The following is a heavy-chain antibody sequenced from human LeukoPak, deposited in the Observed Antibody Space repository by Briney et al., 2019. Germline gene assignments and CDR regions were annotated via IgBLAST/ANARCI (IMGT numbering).Heavy chain of an antibody. D-gene: IGHD3-22*01. CDR3: ARSYYDSSGSFDY. CDR1: GGTFSSYA. V-gene: IGHV1-69*04. J-gene: IGHJ4*02. Sequence: SVKVSCKASGGTFSSYAISWGRQAPGQGLEWRGRIIPIFGIANYAQKFQGRVTITADKSTRTAYMELSSLRSEDTAVYYCARSYYDSSGSFDYWGQGTLVTVSS. CDR2: IIPIFGIA.